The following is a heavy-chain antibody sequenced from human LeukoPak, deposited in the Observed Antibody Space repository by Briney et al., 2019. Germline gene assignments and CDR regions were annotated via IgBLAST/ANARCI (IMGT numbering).Heavy chain of an antibody. V-gene: IGHV1-2*02. CDR2: INPKSGGT. J-gene: IGHJ4*02. Sequence: ASVKVSCKASGYTFIGSYIHWVRQAPGQGLEWMGWINPKSGGTRYGRKFQGKVIMTTDPSISTAYMQLYRLKSDDTAIYYCARDSPKIGATYGGIDYWGQGTLVTVSS. CDR3: ARDSPKIGATYGGIDY. D-gene: IGHD5-12*01. CDR1: GYTFIGSY.